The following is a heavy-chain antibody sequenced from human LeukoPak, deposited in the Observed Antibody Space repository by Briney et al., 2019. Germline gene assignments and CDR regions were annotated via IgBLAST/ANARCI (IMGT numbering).Heavy chain of an antibody. J-gene: IGHJ4*02. D-gene: IGHD6-13*01. V-gene: IGHV4-59*01. CDR1: GGSISSYY. Sequence: PSETLSLTCTVSGGSISSYYWSWIRQPPGKGLEWIGYIYYSGSTNYNPSLKSRVTISVDTSKNQFSLKLSSVTAADTAVYYCARARVYSSTWSEFDYWGQGTLVTVSS. CDR3: ARARVYSSTWSEFDY. CDR2: IYYSGST.